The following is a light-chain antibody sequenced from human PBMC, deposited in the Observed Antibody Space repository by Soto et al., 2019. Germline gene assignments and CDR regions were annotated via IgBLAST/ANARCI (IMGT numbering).Light chain of an antibody. CDR1: QSVSSNY. V-gene: IGKV3-20*01. J-gene: IGKJ1*01. Sequence: ETELKQSPGTMSLSPGERATLSCRASQSVSSNYLAWFQQKPGQAPRLLIYTASSRATGIPDRFSGSGSGTDFTLTISRLEPEDFAVYYCQQYGSSPKTFGQGTKVEI. CDR3: QQYGSSPKT. CDR2: TAS.